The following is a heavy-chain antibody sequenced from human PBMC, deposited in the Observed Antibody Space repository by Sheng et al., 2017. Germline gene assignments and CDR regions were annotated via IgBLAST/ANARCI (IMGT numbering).Heavy chain of an antibody. Sequence: QVQLQESGPGLVKPSETLSLTCTVSGGSISSYYWSWIRQPPGKGLEWIGYIYYSGSTNYNPSLKSRVTISVDTSKNQFSLKLSSVTAADTAVYYCARATVVTPYYFDYWGQGTLVTVSS. CDR3: ARATVVTPYYFDY. J-gene: IGHJ4*02. CDR2: IYYSGST. V-gene: IGHV4-59*01. D-gene: IGHD4-17*01. CDR1: GGSISSYY.